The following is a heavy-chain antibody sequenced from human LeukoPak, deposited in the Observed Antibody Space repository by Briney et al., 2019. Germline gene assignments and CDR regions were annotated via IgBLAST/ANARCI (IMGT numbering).Heavy chain of an antibody. D-gene: IGHD3-10*01. CDR1: GFTFSSYA. J-gene: IGHJ4*02. V-gene: IGHV3-23*01. CDR2: ISGSGGST. CDR3: AKAIYYYGSGEDFDY. Sequence: GGSLRLSCAASGFTFSSYAMSWVRQAPGKGLEWVSAISGSGGSTYYADSVKGRFTISRDNSKNTLYLQMNSLRAEDTAVYCCAKAIYYYGSGEDFDYWGQGTLVTVSS.